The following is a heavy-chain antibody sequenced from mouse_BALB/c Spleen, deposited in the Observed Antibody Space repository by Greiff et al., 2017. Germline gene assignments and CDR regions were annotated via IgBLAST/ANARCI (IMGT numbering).Heavy chain of an antibody. J-gene: IGHJ2*01. CDR2: IYPGGGYT. V-gene: IGHV1-63*02. CDR3: AREGNRYDERDYFDD. Sequence: QVQLKESGAELVRPGTSVKISCKASGYTFTNYWLGWVKQRPGHGLEWIGDIYPGGGYTNYNEKFKGKATLTADTSSSTAYMQLSSLTSEDSAVYFCAREGNRYDERDYFDDWGQGTTLTVSS. CDR1: GYTFTNYW. D-gene: IGHD2-14*01.